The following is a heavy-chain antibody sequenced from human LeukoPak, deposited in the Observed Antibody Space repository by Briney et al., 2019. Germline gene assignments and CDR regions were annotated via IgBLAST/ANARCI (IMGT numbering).Heavy chain of an antibody. J-gene: IGHJ5*02. Sequence: KPSETLSLTCTVSGGSISSYYWSWIRQPPGKGLEWIGYVYYSGSTNYNPSLKSRVTISVDTSKNQFSLKLSSVTAADTAVYYCARQGYSSGWYYNWFDPWGQGTLVTVSS. D-gene: IGHD6-19*01. CDR1: GGSISSYY. CDR3: ARQGYSSGWYYNWFDP. V-gene: IGHV4-59*08. CDR2: VYYSGST.